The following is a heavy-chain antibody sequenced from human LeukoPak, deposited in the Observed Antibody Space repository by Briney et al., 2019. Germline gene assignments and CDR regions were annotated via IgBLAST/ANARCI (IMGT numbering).Heavy chain of an antibody. CDR3: AKRSVEWLAPGHPEEDYYYYYMDV. J-gene: IGHJ6*03. CDR1: GFTFSSYA. V-gene: IGHV3-23*01. CDR2: ISGSGGST. Sequence: GGSLRLSCAASGFTFSSYAMSWVRQAPGKGLEWVSAISGSGGSTYYADSVKGRFTISRDNSKNSLYLQMNSLRAGDTAVYYCAKRSVEWLAPGHPEEDYYYYYMDVWGKGTTVTVSS. D-gene: IGHD3-3*01.